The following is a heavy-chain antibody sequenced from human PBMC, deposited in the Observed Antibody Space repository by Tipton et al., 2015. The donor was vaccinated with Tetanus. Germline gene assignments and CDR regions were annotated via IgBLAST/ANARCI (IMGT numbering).Heavy chain of an antibody. Sequence: LRLSCTVSGVSIRNGGYSWSWIRQPPGKGLEWIGYTYHSGGTYYNPSLKSRVTMSVDTSKKHFSVRLGSVTAADTAVYYCARLREIVSRSGWAFDYWGQGILVTVSS. CDR1: GVSIRNGGYS. CDR2: TYHSGGT. D-gene: IGHD5/OR15-5a*01. V-gene: IGHV4-30-2*03. CDR3: ARLREIVSRSGWAFDY. J-gene: IGHJ4*02.